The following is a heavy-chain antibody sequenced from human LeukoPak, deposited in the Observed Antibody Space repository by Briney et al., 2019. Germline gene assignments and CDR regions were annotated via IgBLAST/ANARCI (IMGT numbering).Heavy chain of an antibody. CDR2: MNPNSGNT. Sequence: ASVKVSCKASGYTFTSYDINWVRQATGQGLEWMGWMNPNSGNTGYAQKFQGRVTMTRNTSVSTAYMELSSLRSEDTAVYYCARAWVVVIIVTKDLFDPWGQGTLVTVSS. CDR3: ARAWVVVIIVTKDLFDP. CDR1: GYTFTSYD. J-gene: IGHJ5*02. V-gene: IGHV1-8*01. D-gene: IGHD2/OR15-2a*01.